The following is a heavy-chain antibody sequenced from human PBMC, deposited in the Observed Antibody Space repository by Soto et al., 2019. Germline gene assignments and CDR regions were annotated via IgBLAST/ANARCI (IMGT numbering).Heavy chain of an antibody. D-gene: IGHD4-17*01. J-gene: IGHJ6*02. CDR3: ARAVRQYYYYGMDV. CDR2: IYYSGST. V-gene: IGHV4-59*08. CDR1: GGSISSYY. Sequence: PSETLSLTCTVSGGSISSYYWSWIRQPPGKGLEWIGYIYYSGSTNYNPSLKSRVTISVDTSKNQFSLKLSSVTAADTAVYYCARAVRQYYYYGMDVWGQGTTVTVSS.